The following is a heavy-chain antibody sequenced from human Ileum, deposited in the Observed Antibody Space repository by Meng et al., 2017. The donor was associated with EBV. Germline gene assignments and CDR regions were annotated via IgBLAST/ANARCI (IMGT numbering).Heavy chain of an antibody. D-gene: IGHD1-7*01. Sequence: LLLQGSGRGCVKPSGPPSLSRPVSGDSTSSVIGGSWVRQPPGKGLGWIGEVYHRGDTNSTPSLKSRVDISVDKSKNQFYLSLFSVTAADTAVYYCGRDQGRELINHWGQGTLVTVSS. CDR3: GRDQGRELINH. CDR2: VYHRGDT. J-gene: IGHJ4*02. CDR1: GDSTSSVIG. V-gene: IGHV4-4*02.